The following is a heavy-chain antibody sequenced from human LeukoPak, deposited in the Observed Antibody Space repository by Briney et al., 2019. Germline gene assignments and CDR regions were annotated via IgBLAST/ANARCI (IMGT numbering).Heavy chain of an antibody. CDR1: GYTFTTYG. D-gene: IGHD2-15*01. V-gene: IGHV1-18*01. J-gene: IGHJ4*02. CDR3: ARHRAVVVAATDY. Sequence: GASVKVSCRASGYTFTTYGISWVRQAPGQGLEWMGWISPYNGNTNYAQKLQGRVTMTTDTSTSTAYMELRSLRSDDTAVYYCARHRAVVVAATDYWGQGTLVTVSS. CDR2: ISPYNGNT.